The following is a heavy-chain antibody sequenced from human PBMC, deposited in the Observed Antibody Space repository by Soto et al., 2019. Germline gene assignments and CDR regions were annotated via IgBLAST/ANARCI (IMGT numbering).Heavy chain of an antibody. CDR1: GGSISIYY. Sequence: SETLSLTCTVAGGSISIYYCSWIRQPPGKGLEWIGYIYYSGSTNYNPSLKSRVTISVDTSKNQFSLKLSSVTAADTAVYYCARRQGYCSSTSCYAFDYWGQGTLVTVSS. D-gene: IGHD2-2*01. V-gene: IGHV4-59*01. CDR2: IYYSGST. J-gene: IGHJ4*02. CDR3: ARRQGYCSSTSCYAFDY.